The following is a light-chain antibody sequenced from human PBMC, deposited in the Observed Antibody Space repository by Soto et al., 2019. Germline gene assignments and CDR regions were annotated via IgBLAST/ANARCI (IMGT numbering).Light chain of an antibody. CDR3: QHYGSSPTT. CDR1: QSVSSSL. V-gene: IGKV3-20*01. J-gene: IGKJ5*01. CDR2: GAS. Sequence: EIVLTQSPGTLSLSPGERATLSCRASQSVSSSLLAWYQQKPGQAPRLLIYGASSRATVIPDRFSGSGSGTDFTLTISRLEPEDFAVYYCQHYGSSPTTFGQGTRLEIK.